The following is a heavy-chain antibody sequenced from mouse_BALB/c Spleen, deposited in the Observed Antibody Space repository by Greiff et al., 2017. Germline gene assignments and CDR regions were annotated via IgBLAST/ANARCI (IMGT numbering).Heavy chain of an antibody. Sequence: EVQLVESGGGLVKPGGSLKLSCAASGFTFSDYYMYWVRQTPEKRLEWVATISDGGSYTYYPDSVKGRFTISRDNAKNNLYLQMSSLKSEDTAMYYCARAYGNLAWFAYWGQGTLVTVSA. CDR2: ISDGGSYT. D-gene: IGHD2-1*01. CDR3: ARAYGNLAWFAY. CDR1: GFTFSDYY. J-gene: IGHJ3*01. V-gene: IGHV5-4*02.